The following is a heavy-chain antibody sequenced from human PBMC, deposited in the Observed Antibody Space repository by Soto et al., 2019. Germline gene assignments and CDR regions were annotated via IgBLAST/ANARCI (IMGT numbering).Heavy chain of an antibody. CDR2: ISGSGGTT. Sequence: GGSLRLSCAASGFTFSTNAMSWVRQAPGKGLEWVSAISGSGGTTYYADSVKGRFTISRDNFKNTLYLQLNSLRAEDTAVYYCAKAPRVSSGWLNWFDPWGQGSLVTVSS. CDR3: AKAPRVSSGWLNWFDP. J-gene: IGHJ5*02. V-gene: IGHV3-23*01. CDR1: GFTFSTNA. D-gene: IGHD6-19*01.